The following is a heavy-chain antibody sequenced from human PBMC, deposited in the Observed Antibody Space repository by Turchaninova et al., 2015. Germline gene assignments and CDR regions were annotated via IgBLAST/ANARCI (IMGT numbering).Heavy chain of an antibody. CDR2: IRRKVVGGKT. D-gene: IGHD4-23*01. J-gene: IGHJ4*02. V-gene: IGHV3-49*03. Sequence: EVQLVESGGGLVQPGRSLRLSCTGSGCTFGVYAMSWFRRAPGQGLEWVSLIRRKVVGGKTEYAAALKGRFTISRDESKSVAYLQMSSLRTVDTGVYYCSKTQTFDYWGQGTLVTVSS. CDR3: SKTQTFDY. CDR1: GCTFGVYA.